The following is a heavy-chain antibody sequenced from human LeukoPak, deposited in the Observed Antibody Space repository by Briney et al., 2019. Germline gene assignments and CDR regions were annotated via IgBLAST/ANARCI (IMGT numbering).Heavy chain of an antibody. CDR2: INPSVGST. Sequence: ASVKVSCKASGYTFTSYYMHWVRQAPGQGLEWMGIINPSVGSTSYAQKFQGRVTMTRDTSTSTVYMELSSLRSEDTAVYYCAREPPRGDSSSWYGSPRYYYYYGMDVWGQGTTVTVSS. V-gene: IGHV1-46*01. CDR1: GYTFTSYY. D-gene: IGHD6-13*01. J-gene: IGHJ6*02. CDR3: AREPPRGDSSSWYGSPRYYYYYGMDV.